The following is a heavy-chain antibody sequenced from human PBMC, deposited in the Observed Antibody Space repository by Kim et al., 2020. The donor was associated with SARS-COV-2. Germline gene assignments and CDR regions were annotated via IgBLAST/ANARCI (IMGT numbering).Heavy chain of an antibody. D-gene: IGHD6-13*01. Sequence: LKSRVTISVDTSKNQFSLKLSSVTAADTAVYYCARPYPGIAAAGTSAFDIWGQGTMVTVSS. V-gene: IGHV4-39*01. CDR3: ARPYPGIAAAGTSAFDI. J-gene: IGHJ3*02.